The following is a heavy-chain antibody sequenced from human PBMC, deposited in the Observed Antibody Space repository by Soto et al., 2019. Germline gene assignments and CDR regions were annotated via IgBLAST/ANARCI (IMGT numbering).Heavy chain of an antibody. V-gene: IGHV1-46*01. Sequence: GISVKVSCKASGYTFTSYYMHWVRQAPGQGLEWMGIINPSGGSTSYAQKFQGRVTMTRDTSTSTVYMELSSLRSEDTAVYYCARDPVTIFGVVTYYYYGMDVWGQGTTVTVSS. CDR1: GYTFTSYY. CDR2: INPSGGST. CDR3: ARDPVTIFGVVTYYYYGMDV. D-gene: IGHD3-3*01. J-gene: IGHJ6*02.